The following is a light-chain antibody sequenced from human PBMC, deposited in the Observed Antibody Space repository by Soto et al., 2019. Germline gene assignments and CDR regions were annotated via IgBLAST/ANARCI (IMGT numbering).Light chain of an antibody. J-gene: IGLJ2*01. Sequence: QSALTQPPSSSGTPGQRVTISCSGSSSNIGSNTVNWYQQLPGTAPKLLIYSNNQPPSGVPDRSSGSKSGTSASLAISGLQSEDEADYYCAAWDDSLNGVVFGGGTELTVL. CDR1: SSNIGSNT. V-gene: IGLV1-44*01. CDR3: AAWDDSLNGVV. CDR2: SNN.